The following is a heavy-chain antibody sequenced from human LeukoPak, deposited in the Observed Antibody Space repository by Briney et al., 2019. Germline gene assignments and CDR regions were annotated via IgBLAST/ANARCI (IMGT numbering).Heavy chain of an antibody. V-gene: IGHV3-66*01. CDR3: ARGRLRLDY. D-gene: IGHD4-17*01. CDR1: GFTASSNY. CDR2: IYSGGST. J-gene: IGHJ4*02. Sequence: SGGSLRLSCAASGFTASSNYMSWVRQAPGKGLEWVSVIYSGGSTYYADSVKGRFTISRDNSKNTLYLQMNSLRAEDTAVYYCARGRLRLDYWGQGTLVTVSS.